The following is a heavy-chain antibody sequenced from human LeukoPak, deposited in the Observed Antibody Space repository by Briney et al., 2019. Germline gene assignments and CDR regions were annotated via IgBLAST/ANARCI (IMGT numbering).Heavy chain of an antibody. Sequence: ASVKVSCKASGYTFTSYGISWVRQAPGQGLEWMGWISAYNGNTSYAQKLQGRVTMTTDTSTSTAYMELRSLRSDDTAVYYCARDRGSYFRVYYYYGMDVWGQGTTVTVSS. CDR1: GYTFTSYG. J-gene: IGHJ6*02. V-gene: IGHV1-18*01. CDR2: ISAYNGNT. D-gene: IGHD1-26*01. CDR3: ARDRGSYFRVYYYYGMDV.